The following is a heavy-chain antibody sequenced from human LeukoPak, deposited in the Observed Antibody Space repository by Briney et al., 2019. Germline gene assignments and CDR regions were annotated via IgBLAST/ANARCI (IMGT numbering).Heavy chain of an antibody. J-gene: IGHJ4*02. CDR3: AAGEVDSSSIDY. V-gene: IGHV3-11*06. D-gene: IGHD6-6*01. CDR1: GFTFSDYY. Sequence: GGSLRLSCAASGFTFSDYYMSWIRQAPGKGLEWVSYISSGGSYTNYADSVKGRVTISRDNAKNSLYLQMNSLRVEDTAVYYCAAGEVDSSSIDYWGQGTLVTVSS. CDR2: ISSGGSYT.